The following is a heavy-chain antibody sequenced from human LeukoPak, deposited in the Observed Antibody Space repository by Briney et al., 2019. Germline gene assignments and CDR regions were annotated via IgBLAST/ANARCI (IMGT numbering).Heavy chain of an antibody. CDR1: GLTFSTYA. V-gene: IGHV3-23*01. CDR2: ISSSGVST. J-gene: IGHJ4*02. Sequence: GGSLRLSCAASGLTFSTYAMSWVRQAPGKGLEWVSMISSSGVSTYYAGSVEGRFTISRDNSKNTLYLQMNSLRVEDTAVYYCAKRAAGLTFDYWGQGTLVTVSS. CDR3: AKRAAGLTFDY. D-gene: IGHD6-25*01.